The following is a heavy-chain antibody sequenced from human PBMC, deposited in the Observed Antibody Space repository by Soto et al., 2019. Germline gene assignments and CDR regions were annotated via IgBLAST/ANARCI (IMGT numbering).Heavy chain of an antibody. CDR3: APAGYDTILTVHPFGMDL. CDR1: AYTFTNHG. CDR2: IIALTGKT. D-gene: IGHD3-9*01. J-gene: IGHJ6*02. V-gene: IGHV1-18*01. Sequence: SVKVSCKASAYTFTNHGVTWLLQAPARGREWMGWIIALTGKTNYTQTFEGRVTITTDTSKSTVYMELTTLTSGDTGVYYCAPAGYDTILTVHPFGMDLWGQGTTVTVSS.